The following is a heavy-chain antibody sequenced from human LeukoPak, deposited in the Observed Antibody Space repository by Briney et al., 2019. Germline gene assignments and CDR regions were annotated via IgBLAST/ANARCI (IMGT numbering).Heavy chain of an antibody. V-gene: IGHV4-34*01. D-gene: IGHD4-17*01. J-gene: IGHJ4*02. CDR2: INHSGST. Sequence: SETLSLTCAVYGGSFSGYYWSWIRHPPGKGLEWLGEINHSGSTNYNPSLKSRVTISVDTSKNQFSLKLSSVTAADTAVYSCARGTMTTVTYYFDYWGQGTLVTVSS. CDR1: GGSFSGYY. CDR3: ARGTMTTVTYYFDY.